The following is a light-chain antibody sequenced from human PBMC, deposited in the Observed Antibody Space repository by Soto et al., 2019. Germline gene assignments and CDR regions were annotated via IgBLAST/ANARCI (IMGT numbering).Light chain of an antibody. J-gene: IGKJ4*01. CDR2: DAS. CDR1: QSVGRNY. Sequence: EIVLTQSPGTLSLSPVESATLSCRASQSVGRNYLAWFQHQPDQAPRLLIYDASNRATGVPDRFSGSGSGTDFTLSVPRLEPEDFAVYYCHKYAGSPLTFGGGTTVEIK. V-gene: IGKV3-20*01. CDR3: HKYAGSPLT.